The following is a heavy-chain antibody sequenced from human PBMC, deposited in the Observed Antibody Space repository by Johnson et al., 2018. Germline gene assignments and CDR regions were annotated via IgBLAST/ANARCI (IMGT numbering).Heavy chain of an antibody. Sequence: QVQLQQWGAGLLKPSETLSLTCAVYGGSFSGYYWSWIRQPPGKGLEWMGEINHSGSTNYNPSLKIRATISVDTSKNQFSLKLTSVTAADPAVYYCARGGDDDYYYMDVWGKGTTVTVSS. CDR3: ARGGDDDYYYMDV. V-gene: IGHV4-34*01. CDR1: GGSFSGYY. D-gene: IGHD3-16*01. J-gene: IGHJ6*03. CDR2: INHSGST.